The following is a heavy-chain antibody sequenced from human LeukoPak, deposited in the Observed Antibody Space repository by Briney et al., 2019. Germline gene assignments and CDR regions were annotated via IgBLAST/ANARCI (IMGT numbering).Heavy chain of an antibody. D-gene: IGHD4-17*01. J-gene: IGHJ4*02. CDR1: GFTFSSYG. CDR2: IRYDGSNK. CDR3: AMLTVTTTRYFDY. V-gene: IGHV3-30*02. Sequence: GGSLRLSCAASGFTFSSYGMHWVRQAPGKGLEWVAFIRYDGSNKYYADSVKGRFTISRDNSKNTLYLQMNSLRAEDTAVYYCAMLTVTTTRYFDYWGQGTLVTVSS.